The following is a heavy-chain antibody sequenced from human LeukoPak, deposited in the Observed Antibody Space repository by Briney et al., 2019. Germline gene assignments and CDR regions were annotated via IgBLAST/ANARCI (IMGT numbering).Heavy chain of an antibody. CDR3: AKVRSGSANWALRIFDN. D-gene: IGHD1-1*01. J-gene: IGHJ4*02. CDR1: GFTFRTYG. Sequence: GGSLRLSCAASGFTFRTYGMHWVRQSPARGLEWVASISPGGGTTYYADYVKGRFTISRDNSNNTLYVQMNSLRAEDTAVYYCAKVRSGSANWALRIFDNWGQGTLVTVSS. CDR2: ISPGGGTT. V-gene: IGHV3-23*01.